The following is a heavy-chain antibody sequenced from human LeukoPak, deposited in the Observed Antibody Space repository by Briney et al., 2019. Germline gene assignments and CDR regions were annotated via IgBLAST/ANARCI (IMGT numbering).Heavy chain of an antibody. CDR1: GYTFTGYY. V-gene: IGHV1-2*02. J-gene: IGHJ4*02. CDR2: INPNSGGT. Sequence: ASVKVSCKASGYTFTGYYMHWVRQAPGQGLEWMGWINPNSGGTNYAQKFQGRVTMTRDTSISTAYMELSRLRSDDTAVYYCARVRYYYDSSGYYPYYFDYWGQGTLVTVSS. CDR3: ARVRYYYDSSGYYPYYFDY. D-gene: IGHD3-22*01.